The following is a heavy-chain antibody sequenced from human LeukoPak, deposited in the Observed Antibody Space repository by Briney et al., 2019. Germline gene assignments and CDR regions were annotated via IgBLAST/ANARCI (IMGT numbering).Heavy chain of an antibody. Sequence: GGSLRLSCAASGFTFSSYAMSWVRQAPGKGLEWVSAISGSGGSTCYADSVKGRFTISRDNSKNTLYLQMNSLRAEDTAVYYCAKGGYDSSGYYYYFDYWGQGTLVTVSS. V-gene: IGHV3-23*01. CDR3: AKGGYDSSGYYYYFDY. CDR2: ISGSGGST. D-gene: IGHD3-22*01. J-gene: IGHJ4*02. CDR1: GFTFSSYA.